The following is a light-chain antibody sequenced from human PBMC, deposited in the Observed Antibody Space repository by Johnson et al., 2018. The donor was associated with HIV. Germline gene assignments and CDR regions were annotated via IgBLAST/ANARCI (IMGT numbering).Light chain of an antibody. J-gene: IGLJ1*01. CDR1: NSDIGNIY. V-gene: IGLV1-51*01. CDR2: DNN. Sequence: QSMLTQPPSVSAAPGQKVTISCSGSNSDIGNIYVSWYQQLPETVPKLLIYDNNKRPSGICDRFSGSKSGTSATLGITGLETGDEADYYCGTWDSRLSAYVFGTGTKVTVL. CDR3: GTWDSRLSAYV.